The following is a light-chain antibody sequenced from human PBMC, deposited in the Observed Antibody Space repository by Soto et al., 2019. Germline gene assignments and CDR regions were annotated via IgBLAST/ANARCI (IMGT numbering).Light chain of an antibody. CDR2: GAS. CDR3: QQYGRSPTT. Sequence: EIVLTQSPGTLSLSPGERATLSCRASQSVSSNYLAWYQQRPGQAPRLLIYGASSRATGIPDRFSGSGSATDFTLTISRLEPEDFAVYYCQQYGRSPTTFGQGTKVDSK. CDR1: QSVSSNY. V-gene: IGKV3-20*01. J-gene: IGKJ1*01.